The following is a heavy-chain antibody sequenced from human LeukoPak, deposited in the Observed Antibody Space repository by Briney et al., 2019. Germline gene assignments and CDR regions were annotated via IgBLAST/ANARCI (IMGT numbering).Heavy chain of an antibody. V-gene: IGHV3-30-3*01. Sequence: PGRSLRLSCAASGFTFSSYAMHWVRQAPGKGLEWVAVISYDGSNKYYADSVKGRFTISRDNAENSLFLQMNTLRAEDTAVYYCARGAGPYGDYRDYWGQGTLVTVSS. CDR3: ARGAGPYGDYRDY. CDR2: ISYDGSNK. CDR1: GFTFSSYA. J-gene: IGHJ4*02. D-gene: IGHD4-17*01.